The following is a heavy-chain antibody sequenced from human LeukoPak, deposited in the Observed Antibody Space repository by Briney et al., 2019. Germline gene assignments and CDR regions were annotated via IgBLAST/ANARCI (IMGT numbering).Heavy chain of an antibody. V-gene: IGHV4-34*01. CDR2: IYYSGST. D-gene: IGHD6-6*01. CDR1: GGSFSGYY. Sequence: SETLSLTCAVYGGSFSGYYWSWIRQPPGKGLEWIGSIYYSGSTYYNPSLKSRVTISVDTSKNQFSLKLSSVTAADTAVYYCARHRHEYSSSSCFDYWGQGTLVTVSS. J-gene: IGHJ4*02. CDR3: ARHRHEYSSSSCFDY.